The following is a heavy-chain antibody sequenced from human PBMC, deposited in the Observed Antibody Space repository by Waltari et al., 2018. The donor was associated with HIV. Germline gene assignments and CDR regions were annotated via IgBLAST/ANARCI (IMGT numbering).Heavy chain of an antibody. J-gene: IGHJ3*02. V-gene: IGHV4-34*01. CDR2: INHSGRT. CDR1: GGSFSGYY. CDR3: ARLDSSGSNAFDI. D-gene: IGHD3-22*01. Sequence: QVQLQQWGAGLLKPSETLSLTCAVYGGSFSGYYWSWIRQPPGKGLECLGEINHSGRTNYNPSLKSRVTISVDTSKNQFSLKLSSVTAADTAVYYCARLDSSGSNAFDIWGQGTMVTVSS.